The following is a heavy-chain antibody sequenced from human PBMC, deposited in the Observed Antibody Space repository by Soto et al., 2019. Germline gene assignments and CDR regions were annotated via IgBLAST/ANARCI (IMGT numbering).Heavy chain of an antibody. CDR2: ISGSALST. CDR1: GLTFSDYP. V-gene: IGHV3-23*01. D-gene: IGHD1-26*01. Sequence: PGGSLRLSCAVSGLTFSDYPMDWVRQAPGKGLEWISRISGSALSTYYAYSVKGRFTVSRDNSNNTLYLELSGLRGEDTAVYYCAKPQSGSYYAAFDVWGQGTMVTVSS. CDR3: AKPQSGSYYAAFDV. J-gene: IGHJ3*01.